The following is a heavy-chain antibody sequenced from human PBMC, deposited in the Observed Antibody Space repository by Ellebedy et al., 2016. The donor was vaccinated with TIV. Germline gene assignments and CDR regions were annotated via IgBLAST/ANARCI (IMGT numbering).Heavy chain of an antibody. D-gene: IGHD4-17*01. V-gene: IGHV3-23*01. CDR1: GFTFSSYV. CDR2: ISRSGDST. Sequence: GGSLRLXXTASGFTFSSYVMSWVRQAPGKGLKWVSGISRSGDSTYYADSVKGRFTIPRGNPKNTLYLQMNSLRAEDTAVYYCAKDRDDDGDYVFDSWGQGTLVTVSS. J-gene: IGHJ4*02. CDR3: AKDRDDDGDYVFDS.